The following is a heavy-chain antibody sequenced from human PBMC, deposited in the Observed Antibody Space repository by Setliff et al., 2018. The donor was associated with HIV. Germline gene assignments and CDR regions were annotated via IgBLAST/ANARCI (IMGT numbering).Heavy chain of an antibody. CDR3: ARHSGRLLDRYAFDI. CDR1: GGSFSDFY. CDR2: INHSGST. D-gene: IGHD1-26*01. V-gene: IGHV4-34*01. J-gene: IGHJ3*02. Sequence: SETLSLTCAVFGGSFSDFYWSWIRQPPGKGLEWIGEINHSGSTNYNPSLKSRLTISVDTSKNQFSLKLRSVTAADTAVYYCARHSGRLLDRYAFDIWGQGTMVTVSS.